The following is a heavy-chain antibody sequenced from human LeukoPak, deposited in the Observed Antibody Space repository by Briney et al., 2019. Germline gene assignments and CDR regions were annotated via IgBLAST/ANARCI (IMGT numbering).Heavy chain of an antibody. D-gene: IGHD1-26*01. Sequence: SETLSLTCAVYGGSFSGYYWSWIRQPPGKGLEWIGEINHSGSTNYNPSLKSRVTISVDTSKNQFSLKLSSATAADTAVYYCASFLRSGSYDRGVGYWGQGTLVTVSS. CDR2: INHSGST. J-gene: IGHJ4*02. CDR3: ASFLRSGSYDRGVGY. CDR1: GGSFSGYY. V-gene: IGHV4-34*01.